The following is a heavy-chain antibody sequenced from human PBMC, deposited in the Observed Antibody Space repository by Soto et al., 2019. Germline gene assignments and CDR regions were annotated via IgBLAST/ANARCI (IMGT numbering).Heavy chain of an antibody. CDR1: GFSLSNSGVG. CDR2: IYGDNDK. D-gene: IGHD4-17*01. CDR3: APCTLHDYGDYDPGTSHVFDS. V-gene: IGHV2-5*02. Sequence: QITLKESGPSPVKPTQTLTVTCTFSGFSLSNSGVGVAWIRQPPGKALEWLALIYGDNDKRYSPSLKTRLTITKDTSKIQVVLTMTTMDPVDTATYYCAPCTLHDYGDYDPGTSHVFDSWGQGSLVTVSS. J-gene: IGHJ4*02.